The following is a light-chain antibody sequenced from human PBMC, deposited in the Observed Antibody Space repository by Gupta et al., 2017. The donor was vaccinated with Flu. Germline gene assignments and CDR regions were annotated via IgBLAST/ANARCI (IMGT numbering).Light chain of an antibody. CDR2: TND. CDR1: RSNIGSNT. CDR3: ATWDDSLNGLV. Sequence: QSVVTQPPPASGTPGQRVTISCSGSRSNIGSNTVNWYQQLPGTAPKLLIYTNDQRPSGVPDRFSGSKSGTSASLAISGLQSEDESDYYCATWDDSLNGLVFGGGTKLTVL. V-gene: IGLV1-44*01. J-gene: IGLJ2*01.